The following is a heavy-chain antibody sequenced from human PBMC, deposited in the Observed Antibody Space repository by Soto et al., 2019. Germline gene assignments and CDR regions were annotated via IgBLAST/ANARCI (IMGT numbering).Heavy chain of an antibody. J-gene: IGHJ4*02. CDR1: GGTFSSYA. CDR3: ARDGRSAEDSSGYYYNYFDY. CDR2: IIPIFGTA. V-gene: IGHV1-69*13. Sequence: SVKVSFKASGGTFSSYAISWVRQAPGQGLEWMGGIIPIFGTANYAQKFQGRVTITADESTSTAYMELSSLRSEDTAVYYCARDGRSAEDSSGYYYNYFDYWGQGTLVTVSS. D-gene: IGHD3-22*01.